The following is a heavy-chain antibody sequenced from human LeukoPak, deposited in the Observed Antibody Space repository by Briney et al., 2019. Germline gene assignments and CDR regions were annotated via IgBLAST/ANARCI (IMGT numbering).Heavy chain of an antibody. CDR3: AKAFREYGSSTYSSFDI. CDR1: RFTFETYT. D-gene: IGHD6-13*01. V-gene: IGHV3-23*01. J-gene: IGHJ3*02. Sequence: GGSLRLSCAASRFTFETYTMNWVRQAPGKGLQWVSTITGTTHYADSVRGRFTISRDNSKNILYLQMNSLSTEDTAIYYCAKAFREYGSSTYSSFDIWGQGTMVTVSS. CDR2: ITGTT.